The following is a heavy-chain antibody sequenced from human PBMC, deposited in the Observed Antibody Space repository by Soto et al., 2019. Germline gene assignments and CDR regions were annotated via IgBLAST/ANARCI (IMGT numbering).Heavy chain of an antibody. CDR3: AREGDIVLVPAAHNWFDP. D-gene: IGHD2-2*01. Sequence: QVQLVQSGAEVKKPGSSVKVSCKASVGTFSSYAISWVRQAPGQGLEWMGGIIPIFGTANYAQKFQGRVTITADESTSTAYMELSSLRSEDTAVYYCAREGDIVLVPAAHNWFDPWGQGTLVTVSS. CDR2: IIPIFGTA. V-gene: IGHV1-69*12. J-gene: IGHJ5*02. CDR1: VGTFSSYA.